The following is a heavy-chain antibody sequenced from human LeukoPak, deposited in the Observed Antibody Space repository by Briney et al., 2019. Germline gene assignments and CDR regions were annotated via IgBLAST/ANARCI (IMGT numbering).Heavy chain of an antibody. V-gene: IGHV3-23*01. Sequence: PGGSLRLSCAASGFTLNMYAMNWVRQAPGKGLDWVSSLTGSGRGTYYAPSVKGRSTMSRDDSKNTLYLQMNSLRPDDTAVYYCAKIPATDPIDFWGQGTLVTVSS. CDR2: LTGSGRGT. CDR1: GFTLNMYA. CDR3: AKIPATDPIDF. D-gene: IGHD6-13*01. J-gene: IGHJ4*02.